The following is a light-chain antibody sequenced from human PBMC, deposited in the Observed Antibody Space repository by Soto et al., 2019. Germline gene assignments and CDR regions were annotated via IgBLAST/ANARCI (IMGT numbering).Light chain of an antibody. Sequence: EIVLTQSPGTLSLSPGERATLSCRASQSVSSSYLAWYQQKPGQAPRLLIYGASSRATGIPDRFSGSGSGPDFTLTICRLEPEDFAVFYCQQYSSSPRTSGQGTKVDIK. J-gene: IGKJ1*01. CDR1: QSVSSSY. V-gene: IGKV3-20*01. CDR2: GAS. CDR3: QQYSSSPRT.